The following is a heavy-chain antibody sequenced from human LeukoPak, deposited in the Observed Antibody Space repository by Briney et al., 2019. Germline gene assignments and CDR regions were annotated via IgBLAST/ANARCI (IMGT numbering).Heavy chain of an antibody. CDR3: AKACSGGSCYWDY. V-gene: IGHV3-23*01. CDR2: ISSSGGST. CDR1: GFTFSSYA. D-gene: IGHD2-15*01. Sequence: GGSLRLSCAASGFTFSSYAMSWVRQAPGKGLEWVSAISSSGGSTYYADSVKGRFTISRDNSKNTLYLQMNSLRAEDTAVYYCAKACSGGSCYWDYWGQGTLVTVSS. J-gene: IGHJ4*02.